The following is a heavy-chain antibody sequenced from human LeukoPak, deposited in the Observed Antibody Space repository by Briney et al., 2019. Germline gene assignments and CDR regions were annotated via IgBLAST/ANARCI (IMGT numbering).Heavy chain of an antibody. CDR3: ARRGYCSGGSCYNWFDP. CDR1: GYSFTSYW. Sequence: GESLQISCKGSGYSFTSYWIGWVRQMPGKGLEWMGIIYPGDSDTRYSPSFQGQVTISADKSISTAYLQWSSLKASDTAMYYCARRGYCSGGSCYNWFDPWGQGTLVTVSS. D-gene: IGHD2-15*01. V-gene: IGHV5-51*01. CDR2: IYPGDSDT. J-gene: IGHJ5*02.